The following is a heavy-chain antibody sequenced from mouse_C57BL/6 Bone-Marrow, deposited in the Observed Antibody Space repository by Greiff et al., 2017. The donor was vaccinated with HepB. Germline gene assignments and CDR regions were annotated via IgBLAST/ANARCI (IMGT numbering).Heavy chain of an antibody. CDR2: IYPGDGDT. J-gene: IGHJ2*01. D-gene: IGHD1-1*01. CDR3: ARSSSSPFDY. V-gene: IGHV1-82*01. Sequence: VQLQQSGPELVKPGASVKISCKASGYAFSSSWMNWVKQRPGKGLEWIGRIYPGDGDTNYNGKFKGTATLTADKSSSTAYMQLSSLTSEDSAVYFCARSSSSPFDYWGQGTTLTVSS. CDR1: GYAFSSSW.